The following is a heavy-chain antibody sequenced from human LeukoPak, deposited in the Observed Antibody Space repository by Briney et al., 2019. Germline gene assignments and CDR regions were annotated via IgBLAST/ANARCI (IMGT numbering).Heavy chain of an antibody. J-gene: IGHJ5*02. D-gene: IGHD6-13*01. CDR3: ARAGIAAAPPRFDP. Sequence: PGGSLRLSCAASGFTFSDYYMSWIRQAPGKGLEWVSYIGSSGSTIYYADSVKGRFTISRDNAKNSLYLQMNSLRAEDTAVYYCARAGIAAAPPRFDPWGQGTLVTVSS. CDR1: GFTFSDYY. CDR2: IGSSGSTI. V-gene: IGHV3-11*01.